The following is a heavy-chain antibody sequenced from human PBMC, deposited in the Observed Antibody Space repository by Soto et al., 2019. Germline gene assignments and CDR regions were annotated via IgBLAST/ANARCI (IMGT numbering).Heavy chain of an antibody. V-gene: IGHV3-30-3*01. CDR3: ATLAVAAAEIDY. D-gene: IGHD6-19*01. CDR2: ISYDGSNK. J-gene: IGHJ4*02. Sequence: GGSLRLSCAASGFTFSSYAMHWVRQAPGKGLEWVAVISYDGSNKYYADSVKGRFTISRDNSKNTLYLQMNSLRAEDTAVYYCATLAVAAAEIDYWGQGTLVTVSS. CDR1: GFTFSSYA.